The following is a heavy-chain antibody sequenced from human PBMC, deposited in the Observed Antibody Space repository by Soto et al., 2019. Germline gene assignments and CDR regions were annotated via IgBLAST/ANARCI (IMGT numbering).Heavy chain of an antibody. D-gene: IGHD6-6*01. Sequence: GASVKVSCKASGYTFTSYAMHWVRQAPGQRLEWMGWINAGNGNTKYSQKFQGRVTITRDTSASTAYMELSSLRSEDTAVYYCARRGDIAARPYFQHWGQGTLATISS. CDR2: INAGNGNT. CDR3: ARRGDIAARPYFQH. V-gene: IGHV1-3*01. CDR1: GYTFTSYA. J-gene: IGHJ1*01.